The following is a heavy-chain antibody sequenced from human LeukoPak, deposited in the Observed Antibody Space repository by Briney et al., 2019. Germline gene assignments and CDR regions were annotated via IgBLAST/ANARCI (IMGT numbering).Heavy chain of an antibody. CDR2: IYYSGST. D-gene: IGHD3-22*01. Sequence: SETLSLTCTVSGGSISSYYWSWIRQPPGKGLEWIGYIYYSGSTNYNPSLKSRVTISIDTSKNQFSLKLSSVTAADTAVYYCARDCYYDSSGSYYGMDVWGQGTTVTVSS. CDR3: ARDCYYDSSGSYYGMDV. J-gene: IGHJ6*02. CDR1: GGSISSYY. V-gene: IGHV4-59*01.